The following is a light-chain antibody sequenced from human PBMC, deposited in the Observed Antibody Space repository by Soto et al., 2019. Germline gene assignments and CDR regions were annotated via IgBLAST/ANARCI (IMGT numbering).Light chain of an antibody. CDR3: SSYAGSNNIMI. CDR2: EVI. V-gene: IGLV2-8*01. Sequence: QSALTQPPSASGSPGQSVTISCTGTSSDVGGYNYVSWYQQHPGKAPKLMIYEVIKRPSGVPDRFSGSKSGNRASLTVSGLQAEDEADYYCSSYAGSNNIMIFGGGTKLTVL. J-gene: IGLJ2*01. CDR1: SSDVGGYNY.